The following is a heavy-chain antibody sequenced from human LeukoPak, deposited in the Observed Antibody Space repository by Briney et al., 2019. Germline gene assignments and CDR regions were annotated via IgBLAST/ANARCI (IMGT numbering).Heavy chain of an antibody. V-gene: IGHV4-59*01. CDR2: IYYSGST. Sequence: SETLSLTCTVSGGSISSYYWSWIRQPPGKGLEWIGYIYYSGSTNYNPSLKSRVTISVDTSKYQFSLKLSSVTAADTAVYYCARVGYYDSSGYYFDYWGQGTLVTVSS. CDR3: ARVGYYDSSGYYFDY. CDR1: GGSISSYY. D-gene: IGHD3-22*01. J-gene: IGHJ4*02.